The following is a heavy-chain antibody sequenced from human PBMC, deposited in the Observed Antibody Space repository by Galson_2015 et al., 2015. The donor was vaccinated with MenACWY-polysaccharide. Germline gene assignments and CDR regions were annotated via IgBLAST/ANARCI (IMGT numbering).Heavy chain of an antibody. CDR1: GFTFRNAW. V-gene: IGHV3-15*01. Sequence: SLRLSCAASGFTFRNAWMSWVRQAPGKGLEWVGRSKSKTDGGTTDYAAPVKGRFTISRDDSKNTLYLQMNSLKTEDTAVYYCTTEGYYYDSSGYYYVGFFDYGGQGTLVTVSS. J-gene: IGHJ4*02. CDR3: TTEGYYYDSSGYYYVGFFDY. D-gene: IGHD3-22*01. CDR2: SKSKTDGGTT.